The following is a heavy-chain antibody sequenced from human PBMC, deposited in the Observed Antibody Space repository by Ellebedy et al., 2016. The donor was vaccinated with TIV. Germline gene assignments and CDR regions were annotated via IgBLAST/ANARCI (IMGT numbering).Heavy chain of an antibody. V-gene: IGHV1-18*04. CDR1: GYTFPSYG. CDR3: AREGDLGGDYFDY. CDR2: TYNTNT. Sequence: AASVKVSCKASGYTFPSYGINWVRQAPGQGLEWMGWTYNTNTHYAQNLQGRVTMTTDTSKNTAYTELRSLRSDDTAVYYWAREGDLGGDYFDYWGQGTLVTVSS. J-gene: IGHJ4*02. D-gene: IGHD3-10*01.